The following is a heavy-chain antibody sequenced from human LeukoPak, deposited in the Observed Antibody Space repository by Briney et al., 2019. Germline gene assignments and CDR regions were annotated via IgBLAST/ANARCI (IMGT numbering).Heavy chain of an antibody. CDR1: DGSINSYY. CDR2: IYYNGNT. Sequence: SETLSLTCSVSDGSINSYYWNWIRRPPGKGLEWIGYIYYNGNTNYSPSLKSRVTMSVDTSKNLFSLKVSSVTAADTAVYYCARHYGPWGQGTLVAVSS. V-gene: IGHV4-59*01. CDR3: ARHYGP. D-gene: IGHD3-16*01. J-gene: IGHJ5*02.